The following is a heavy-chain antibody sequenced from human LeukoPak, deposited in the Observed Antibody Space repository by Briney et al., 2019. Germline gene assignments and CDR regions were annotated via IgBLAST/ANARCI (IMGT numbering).Heavy chain of an antibody. CDR2: IHSTGTT. D-gene: IGHD3-16*02. CDR1: GASISRHY. V-gene: IGHV4-4*08. Sequence: PSETLSLTCFVSGASISRHYWTWMRHTPGQGLHWIGYIHSTGTTNYNPSLKSRVTMSLDTSKNQFSLRLNSVAAADTAVYYCARSEYVWGGYRLDFWGQGALVTVSS. J-gene: IGHJ4*02. CDR3: ARSEYVWGGYRLDF.